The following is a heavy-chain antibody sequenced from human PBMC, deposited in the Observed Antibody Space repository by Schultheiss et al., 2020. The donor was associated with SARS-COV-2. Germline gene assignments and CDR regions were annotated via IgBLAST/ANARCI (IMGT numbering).Heavy chain of an antibody. Sequence: GGSLRLSCAASGFTVSSNYMSWVRQAPGKGLEWVSVIYSGGSTYYADSVKGRFTISRDNAKNSLYLQMNSLRAEDTAVYYCARVRYYYDSSGYYVIDYWGQGTLVTVSS. CDR1: GFTVSSNY. V-gene: IGHV3-66*01. CDR2: IYSGGST. D-gene: IGHD3-22*01. J-gene: IGHJ4*02. CDR3: ARVRYYYDSSGYYVIDY.